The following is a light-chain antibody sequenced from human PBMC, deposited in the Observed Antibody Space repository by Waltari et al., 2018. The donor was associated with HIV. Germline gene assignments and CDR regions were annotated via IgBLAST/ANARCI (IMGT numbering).Light chain of an antibody. CDR1: VLTPQY. Sequence: YELTQPPSMSVSPGQTAKLTCSGDVLTPQYAYWYQQKPGQAPVLVMSKDTERPSEIPERFSGSSSGTTVTLTISGVQAEDEADYHCQSSDDSRPWIFGGGTKMTVL. J-gene: IGLJ2*01. V-gene: IGLV3-25*03. CDR2: KDT. CDR3: QSSDDSRPWI.